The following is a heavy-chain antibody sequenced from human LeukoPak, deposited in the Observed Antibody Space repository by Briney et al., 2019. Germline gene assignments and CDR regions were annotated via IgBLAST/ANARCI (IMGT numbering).Heavy chain of an antibody. J-gene: IGHJ4*02. Sequence: PSETLSLTCTVSGGSINSYYWSWIRQPAGKGLEWIGRIYSSGSTNYNPSLKSRVPVSVDTSKNQFSQKLTSVTAADTAVYYCARGGKATVVTMWGQGILVTVSS. CDR3: ARGGKATVVTM. D-gene: IGHD4-23*01. CDR2: IYSSGST. CDR1: GGSINSYY. V-gene: IGHV4-4*07.